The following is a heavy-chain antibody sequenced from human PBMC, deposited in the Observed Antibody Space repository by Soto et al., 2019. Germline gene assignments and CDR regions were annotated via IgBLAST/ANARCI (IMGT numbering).Heavy chain of an antibody. CDR3: AANSLGXXXXXXV. CDR2: IVPIFGTT. D-gene: IGHD3-10*01. CDR1: GDTFSSYS. J-gene: IGHJ3*01. V-gene: IGHV1-69*01. Sequence: QVRLVQSGAEVNKPGSSVKVSCKASGDTFSSYSISWVRQAPGQGLEWMGGIVPIFGTTVYAPRLQGRGTITAXGXXXXXXXELSGLXXXXXXXXYCAANSLGXXXXXXVWGQG.